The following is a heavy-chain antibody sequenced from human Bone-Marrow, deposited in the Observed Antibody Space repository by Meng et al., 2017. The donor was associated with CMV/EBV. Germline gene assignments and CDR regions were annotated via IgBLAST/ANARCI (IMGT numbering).Heavy chain of an antibody. D-gene: IGHD6-6*01. Sequence: ASGFTFSDHYMDWVRQAPGKGLEWVGCIRNKAASHPTEYAASVRGRFTISRDDSSNSLYLQMNSLKTEDTAVYYCARERIAAPHFDYWGQGTLVTVSS. CDR1: GFTFSDHY. J-gene: IGHJ4*02. CDR3: ARERIAAPHFDY. CDR2: IRNKAASHPT. V-gene: IGHV3-72*01.